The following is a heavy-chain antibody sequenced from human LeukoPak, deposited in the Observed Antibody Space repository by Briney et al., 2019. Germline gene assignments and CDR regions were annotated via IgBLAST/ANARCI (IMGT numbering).Heavy chain of an antibody. V-gene: IGHV1-3*03. CDR2: INAGKGNT. CDR3: ARALIVIMAPQRDAFDI. J-gene: IGHJ3*02. CDR1: GYTFTDYY. Sequence: GASVKVSCKASGYTFTDYYMHWVRQAPGQGLEWMGWINAGKGNTKYSQEFQGRVTITRDTSASTAYMELSSLRSEDMAVYYCARALIVIMAPQRDAFDIWGQGTLVTVSS. D-gene: IGHD2-8*01.